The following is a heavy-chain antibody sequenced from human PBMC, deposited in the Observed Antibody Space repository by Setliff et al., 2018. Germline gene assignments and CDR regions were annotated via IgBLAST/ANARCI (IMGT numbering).Heavy chain of an antibody. CDR2: ISDSGGST. CDR3: ARGGILTGYYTSGYFDY. Sequence: QPGGSLRLSCASSGVTFSRSAMSWVRQAPGKGLEWVSTISDSGGSTYYADSVKGRFTISRDNSKNTLYLQINSLRAEDTAVYWCARGGILTGYYTSGYFDYWGQGTLVTVSS. V-gene: IGHV3-23*01. D-gene: IGHD3-9*01. J-gene: IGHJ4*02. CDR1: GVTFSRSA.